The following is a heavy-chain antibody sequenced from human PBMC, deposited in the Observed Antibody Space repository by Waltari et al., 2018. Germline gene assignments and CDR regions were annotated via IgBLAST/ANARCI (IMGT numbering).Heavy chain of an antibody. D-gene: IGHD2-15*01. CDR2: VDPEDGET. J-gene: IGHJ5*02. CDR3: ATGSGGYCSGGSCWRSFDP. V-gene: IGHV1-69-2*01. Sequence: EVQLVQSGAEVKKPGATVKISCKVSGYTFTDYYMHWVQQAPGKGLEWMGLVDPEDGETRYAWKFQGRVTITADTSTDTAYMELSSLRSEDTAVYYCATGSGGYCSGGSCWRSFDPWGQGTLVTVSS. CDR1: GYTFTDYY.